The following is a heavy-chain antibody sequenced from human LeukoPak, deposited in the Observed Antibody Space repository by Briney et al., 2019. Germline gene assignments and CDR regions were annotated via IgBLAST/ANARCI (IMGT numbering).Heavy chain of an antibody. J-gene: IGHJ6*02. CDR3: AKDIQVYYYYGMDV. Sequence: GGSLRLSCAASKFTFSSYAMHWVRQAPGKGLEWVAVISYDGSNYYYADSVKGRFTISRDNSKNTLYLQMNSLRAEDTAVYYCAKDIQVYYYYGMDVWGQGTTVTVSS. V-gene: IGHV3-30*04. CDR2: ISYDGSNY. CDR1: KFTFSSYA. D-gene: IGHD2-21*01.